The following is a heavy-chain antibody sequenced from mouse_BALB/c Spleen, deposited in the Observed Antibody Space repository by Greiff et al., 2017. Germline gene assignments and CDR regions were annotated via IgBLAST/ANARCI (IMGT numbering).Heavy chain of an antibody. D-gene: IGHD2-14*01. J-gene: IGHJ4*01. CDR3: TRSDRSGAMDY. CDR1: GYTFTSYY. V-gene: IGHV1S81*02. Sequence: VKLQESGAELVKPGASVKLSCKASGYTFTSYYMYWVKQRPGQGLEWIGEINPSNGGTNFNEKFKSKATLTVDKSSSTAYMQLSSLTSEDSAVYYCTRSDRSGAMDYWGQGTSVTVSS. CDR2: INPSNGGT.